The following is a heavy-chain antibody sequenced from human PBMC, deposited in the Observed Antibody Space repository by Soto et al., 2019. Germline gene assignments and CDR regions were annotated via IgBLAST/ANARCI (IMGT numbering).Heavy chain of an antibody. CDR2: IIPIFGTA. V-gene: IGHV1-69*13. J-gene: IGHJ6*02. CDR3: AREGNCSGGSCYVRDYYYYYGMDV. Sequence: ASVKVSCKASGGTFSSYAISWVRQAPGQGLEWMGGIIPIFGTANYAQKFQGRVTITADESTSTAYMELSSLRSEDTAVYYCAREGNCSGGSCYVRDYYYYYGMDVWAQGTTVTVSS. D-gene: IGHD2-15*01. CDR1: GGTFSSYA.